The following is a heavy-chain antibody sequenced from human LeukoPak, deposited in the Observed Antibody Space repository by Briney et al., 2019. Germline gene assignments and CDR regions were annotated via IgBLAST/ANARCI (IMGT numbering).Heavy chain of an antibody. Sequence: ASVKVSCKASAYTFTGYYMHWVRQAPGQGLEWMGWINPDSGGTNYAQKFQGRVTMTRDTSISTAYMEVSRLRSDNTAVYYCAREGSGWYGNFDYWGQGTLVTVSS. V-gene: IGHV1-2*02. J-gene: IGHJ4*02. CDR2: INPDSGGT. D-gene: IGHD6-19*01. CDR3: AREGSGWYGNFDY. CDR1: AYTFTGYY.